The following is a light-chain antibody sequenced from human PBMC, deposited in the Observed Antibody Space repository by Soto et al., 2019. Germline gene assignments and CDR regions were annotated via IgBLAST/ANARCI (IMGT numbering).Light chain of an antibody. J-gene: IGLJ2*01. CDR1: SSDVGGYNF. V-gene: IGLV2-14*01. CDR3: SSYTTSSTVV. Sequence: QSALTQPASVSGSPGQSITISCTGTSSDVGGYNFVSWYQQHPDKAPKLMIYEVSNRPSGVSNRFSGSKSVNTASLTISGLQAEDEADYYCSSYTTSSTVVFGGGTQLTVL. CDR2: EVS.